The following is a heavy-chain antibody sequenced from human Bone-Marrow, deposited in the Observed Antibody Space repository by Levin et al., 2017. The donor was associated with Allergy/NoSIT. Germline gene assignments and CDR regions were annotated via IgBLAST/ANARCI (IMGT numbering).Heavy chain of an antibody. CDR3: ARDGVGTPLYGDDTRLDY. CDR2: IIPIFGTA. Sequence: SVKVSCKASGGTFSSYAISWVRQAPGQGLEWMGGIIPIFGTANYAQKFQGRVTITADESTSTAYMELSSLRSEDTAVYYCARDGVGTPLYGDDTRLDYWGQGTLVTVSS. J-gene: IGHJ4*02. CDR1: GGTFSSYA. D-gene: IGHD4-17*01. V-gene: IGHV1-69*13.